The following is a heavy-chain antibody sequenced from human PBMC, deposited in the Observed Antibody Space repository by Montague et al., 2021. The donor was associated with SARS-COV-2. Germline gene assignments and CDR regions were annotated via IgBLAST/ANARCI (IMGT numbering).Heavy chain of an antibody. D-gene: IGHD6-19*01. V-gene: IGHV4-39*01. CDR3: AGRLDYRDSSGQRRHFDY. J-gene: IGHJ4*02. Sequence: SETLSLTCTVSGDSISSSSYDWGWLRRPPGKGLGWIGNISYRGNXNYHPSLKSRVTIFIATSRHLFSLKLSSVTATDTAVYYCAGRLDYRDSSGQRRHFDYWGQGTLVTVSS. CDR1: GDSISSSSYD. CDR2: ISYRGNX.